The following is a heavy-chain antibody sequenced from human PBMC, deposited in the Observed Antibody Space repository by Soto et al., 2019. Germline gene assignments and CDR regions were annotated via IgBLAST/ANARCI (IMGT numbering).Heavy chain of an antibody. J-gene: IGHJ5*02. CDR3: ARGIVVPAVRGFAP. CDR2: VYSSGST. Sequence: SETLSLTCTVSGGSISSYYWNWIRQPPGKGLEWIGYVYSSGSTNYNPSLRRRVTISVDTSKNQFSLKLSSVTAAYTAVYYCARGIVVPAVRGFAPWGQGTLVPVSP. D-gene: IGHD2-2*01. V-gene: IGHV4-59*12. CDR1: GGSISSYY.